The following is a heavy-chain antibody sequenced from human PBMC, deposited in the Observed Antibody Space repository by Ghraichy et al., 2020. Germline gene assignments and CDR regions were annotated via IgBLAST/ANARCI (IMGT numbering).Heavy chain of an antibody. CDR3: ASLGNYYGSGSLLGYFDY. Sequence: GESLNISCAASGFTVSSNYMSWVRQAPGKGLEWVSVIYSGGSTYYADSVKGRFTISRDNSKNTLYLQMNSLRAEDTAVYYCASLGNYYGSGSLLGYFDYWGQGTLVTVSS. J-gene: IGHJ4*02. CDR1: GFTVSSNY. D-gene: IGHD3-10*01. V-gene: IGHV3-53*01. CDR2: IYSGGST.